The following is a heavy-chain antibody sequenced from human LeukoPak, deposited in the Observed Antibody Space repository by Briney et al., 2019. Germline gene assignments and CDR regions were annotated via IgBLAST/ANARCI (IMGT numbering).Heavy chain of an antibody. Sequence: GRSLRLSCAASGFTFGSYGMHWVRQAPGKGLEWVAVISYDGSNKYYADSVKGRFTISRDDSKNTLYLQMNSLKTEDTAVYYCTTLQLWPPGFDYWGQGTLVIVSS. J-gene: IGHJ4*02. CDR3: TTLQLWPPGFDY. D-gene: IGHD5-18*01. CDR1: GFTFGSYG. CDR2: ISYDGSNK. V-gene: IGHV3-30*03.